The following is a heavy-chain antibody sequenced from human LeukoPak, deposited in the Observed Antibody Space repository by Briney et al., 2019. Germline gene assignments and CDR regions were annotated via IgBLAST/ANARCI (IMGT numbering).Heavy chain of an antibody. V-gene: IGHV3-21*01. D-gene: IGHD3-10*01. CDR3: AREEDYGSGSYYQRWYYFDY. CDR2: ISSSSSYI. J-gene: IGHJ4*02. Sequence: KPGASLRLSCAASGFTFSSYSMNWVRQAPGKGLEWVTSISSSSSYIYYADSVKGRFTISRDNAKNSLYLQMNSLRAEDTAVYYCAREEDYGSGSYYQRWYYFDYWGQGTLVTVSS. CDR1: GFTFSSYS.